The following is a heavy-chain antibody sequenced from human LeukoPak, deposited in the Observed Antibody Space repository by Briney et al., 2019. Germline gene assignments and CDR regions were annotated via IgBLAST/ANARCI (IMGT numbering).Heavy chain of an antibody. V-gene: IGHV3-48*03. Sequence: GGSLRLSCAASRFTFSNYDMNWVRQAPGKGLEWVSYISSDGNTIHYADSVKGRFTISRDNAKNSLFLQMISLRVEDTALYYCVKEGYYGGYHDRTDWGQGTLVTVSS. D-gene: IGHD4-17*01. J-gene: IGHJ4*02. CDR3: VKEGYYGGYHDRTD. CDR1: RFTFSNYD. CDR2: ISSDGNTI.